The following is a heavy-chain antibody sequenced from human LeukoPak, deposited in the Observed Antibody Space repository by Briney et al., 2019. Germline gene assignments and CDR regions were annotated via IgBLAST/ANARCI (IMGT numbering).Heavy chain of an antibody. CDR1: GGSFRRYY. D-gene: IGHD5-24*01. V-gene: IGHV4-34*01. CDR2: IDHRGDT. CDR3: ARGATISETGYFDF. J-gene: IGHJ4*03. Sequence: PSETLSLTCAVYGGSFRRYYWSWIRQSPGKGLEWIAEIDHRGDTNYNPSVKSRVTISVDTPKNQFSLRVRSLSAADTAVYYCARGATISETGYFDFWGQGTLVTVSS.